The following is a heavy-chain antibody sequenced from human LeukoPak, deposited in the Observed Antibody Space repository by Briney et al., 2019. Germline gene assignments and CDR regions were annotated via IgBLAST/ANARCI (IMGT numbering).Heavy chain of an antibody. CDR3: AGAASSSWCFDY. V-gene: IGHV4-59*01. J-gene: IGHJ4*02. Sequence: PSETLSLTCTVSDGSISSYYWSWIRQPPGKGLEWIGCIYDTGSTDYNPSLKSRVTISLDTSKNQFSLEVTSVTAADTALYYCAGAASSSWCFDYWGQGTLVTVSS. D-gene: IGHD6-13*01. CDR1: DGSISSYY. CDR2: IYDTGST.